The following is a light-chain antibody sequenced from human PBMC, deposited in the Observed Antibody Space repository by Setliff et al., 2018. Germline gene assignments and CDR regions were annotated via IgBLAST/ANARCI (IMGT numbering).Light chain of an antibody. CDR1: IGGVGAYDF. V-gene: IGLV2-14*01. CDR2: EVT. CDR3: SAYTSSSTYV. J-gene: IGLJ1*01. Sequence: QSALTQPASVSGSPGQSITISCSGTIGGVGAYDFVSWYQRHPGKAPKLVIYEVTNRPSGISNRFSGSKSGNSASLIISGLQAEDEADYYCSAYTSSSTYVFGTGTKVTVL.